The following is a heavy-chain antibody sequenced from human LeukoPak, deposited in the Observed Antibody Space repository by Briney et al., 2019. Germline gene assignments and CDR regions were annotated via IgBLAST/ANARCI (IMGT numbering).Heavy chain of an antibody. D-gene: IGHD3-10*01. CDR1: GYTFTGYY. CDR3: SVWFGELCY. J-gene: IGHJ4*02. CDR2: ISPNSGGT. Sequence: ASVKVSCKASGYTFTGYYIHWVRQAPGQGLEWMGWISPNSGGTNYAQRFQGMVTMTRDTSISTAYMDLSSLKSGDTATYDCSVWFGELCYWGQGTLVTVSS. V-gene: IGHV1-2*02.